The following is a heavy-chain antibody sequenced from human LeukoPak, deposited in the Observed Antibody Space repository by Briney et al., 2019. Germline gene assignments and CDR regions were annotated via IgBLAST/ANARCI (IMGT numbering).Heavy chain of an antibody. D-gene: IGHD6-13*01. CDR1: GFTVSNNF. Sequence: GGSLRLSCAAFGFTVSNNFLSWVRQAPGKGLEWVSVLYSGGTTLYADSVKGRFTISRDNSTNTLYLQMKSLRPEDTAVYYCASPGPGGAAAGLFDYWGQGTLVTVSS. J-gene: IGHJ4*02. V-gene: IGHV3-53*05. CDR3: ASPGPGGAAAGLFDY. CDR2: LYSGGTT.